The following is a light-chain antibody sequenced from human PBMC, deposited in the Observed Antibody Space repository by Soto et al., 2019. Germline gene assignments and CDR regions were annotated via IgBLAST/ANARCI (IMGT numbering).Light chain of an antibody. CDR3: HQYGNSPWT. CDR1: QSGFSFY. CDR2: GAS. Sequence: EIVLTQSPGTLSLSPGERATLSCRASQSGFSFYLAWFQQKPGQAPRLLIYGASSRATGIPERFSGSGSGPDLPPTISRLEPEDFAVYYCHQYGNSPWTSGQGTKVEIK. V-gene: IGKV3-20*01. J-gene: IGKJ1*01.